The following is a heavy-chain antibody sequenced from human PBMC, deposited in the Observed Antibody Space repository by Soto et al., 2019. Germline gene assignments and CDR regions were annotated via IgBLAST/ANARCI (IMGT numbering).Heavy chain of an antibody. CDR1: GFTFSSYA. CDR3: AKDRLAGGFDY. D-gene: IGHD3-16*01. CDR2: ISSSGGST. J-gene: IGHJ4*02. V-gene: IGHV3-23*01. Sequence: GGSLRLSCAASGFTFSSYAMGWVRQAPGKGLEWVSSISSSGGSTYYADSVRGRLTISRDNSKNTLYLQMNSLRTEDTAVYYCAKDRLAGGFDYWGQGTLVTVSS.